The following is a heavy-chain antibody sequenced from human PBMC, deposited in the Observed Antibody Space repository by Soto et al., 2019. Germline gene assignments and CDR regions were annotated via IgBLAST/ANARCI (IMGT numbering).Heavy chain of an antibody. V-gene: IGHV1-18*01. D-gene: IGHD2-2*01. CDR1: GYTFTSYG. Sequence: ALVKVSCKASGYTFTSYGISWVRQAPGQGLEWMGWISAYNGNTNYAQKLQGRVTMTTDTSTSTAYMELRSLRSDDTAVYYCARDPYLGYCSSTSCRHDAFDIWGQGTMVTVSS. J-gene: IGHJ3*02. CDR3: ARDPYLGYCSSTSCRHDAFDI. CDR2: ISAYNGNT.